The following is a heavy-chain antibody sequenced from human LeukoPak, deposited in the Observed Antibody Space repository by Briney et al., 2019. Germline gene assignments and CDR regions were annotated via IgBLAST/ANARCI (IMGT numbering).Heavy chain of an antibody. D-gene: IGHD1-26*01. V-gene: IGHV4-59*08. Sequence: SETLSLTCTVSGGSISSYYWSWIRQPPGKGLEWIGYIYYSGSTNYNPSLKSRVTISVDTSKNQFSLKLSSVTAADTAVYYCARVQSGSYFYSDYWGQGTLVTVSS. J-gene: IGHJ4*02. CDR1: GGSISSYY. CDR3: ARVQSGSYFYSDY. CDR2: IYYSGST.